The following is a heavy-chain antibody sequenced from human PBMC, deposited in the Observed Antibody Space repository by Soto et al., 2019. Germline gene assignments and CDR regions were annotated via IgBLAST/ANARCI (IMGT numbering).Heavy chain of an antibody. CDR3: AKAMAVQLWLPSPFDY. D-gene: IGHD5-18*01. Sequence: GGSLRLSCADSGFTFSSYGMHWVRQAPGKGLEWVAVISYDGSNKYYADSVKGRFTISRDNSKNTLYLQMNSLRAEDTAVYYCAKAMAVQLWLPSPFDYWGQGTLVAVSS. CDR1: GFTFSSYG. CDR2: ISYDGSNK. J-gene: IGHJ4*02. V-gene: IGHV3-30*18.